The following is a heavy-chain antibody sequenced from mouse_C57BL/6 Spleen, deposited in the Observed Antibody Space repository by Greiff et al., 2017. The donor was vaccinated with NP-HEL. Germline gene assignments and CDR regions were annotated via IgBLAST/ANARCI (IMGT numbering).Heavy chain of an antibody. D-gene: IGHD1-1*01. CDR2: IYPGDGDT. Sequence: QVQLQQSGAELVKPGASVKISCKASGYAFSSYWMNWVKQRPGKGLEWIGQIYPGDGDTNYNGKFKGKATLTADKSSSTAYMQLSSLTSEDSAVYFCARRVLRNYFDDWGQGTTLTVSS. CDR3: ARRVLRNYFDD. J-gene: IGHJ2*01. V-gene: IGHV1-80*01. CDR1: GYAFSSYW.